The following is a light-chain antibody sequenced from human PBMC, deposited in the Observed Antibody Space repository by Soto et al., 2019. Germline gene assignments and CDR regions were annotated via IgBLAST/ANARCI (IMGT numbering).Light chain of an antibody. CDR1: QSVSSSY. CDR2: RAS. CDR3: QQFGNSPYT. Sequence: EIVLTQSPGTLSLSPGERATLSCRASQSVSSSYLAWYQQKPGQAPRLLIYRASSRATGLPDRFSGSGPRTDFPLTISRLEPEDFAVDYCQQFGNSPYTCGQRTRLEIK. V-gene: IGKV3-20*01. J-gene: IGKJ2*01.